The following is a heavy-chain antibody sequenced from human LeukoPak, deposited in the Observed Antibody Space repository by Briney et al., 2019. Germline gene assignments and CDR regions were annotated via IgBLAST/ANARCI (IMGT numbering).Heavy chain of an antibody. V-gene: IGHV3-7*01. CDR3: ARDMKLELPASSGHSYGMDV. D-gene: IGHD1-7*01. Sequence: GGSLRLSCAASGFTISSYWMNWVRQARGKGLEWVANIKQDGSEKYYLDSVKGRFTISRDNAKNSLCLQMNSLRAEDTAVYYCARDMKLELPASSGHSYGMDVWGQGTAVTVSS. J-gene: IGHJ6*02. CDR1: GFTISSYW. CDR2: IKQDGSEK.